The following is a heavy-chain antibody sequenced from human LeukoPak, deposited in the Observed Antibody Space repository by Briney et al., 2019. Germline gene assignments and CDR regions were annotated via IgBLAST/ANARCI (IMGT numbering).Heavy chain of an antibody. Sequence: QTGGSLRLSCAASGFTVSTYSMHWVRQAPGKGLECVSAITGDGTTTYYADSVKGRFTISRDNSRYTLYLQLNNLRAEDTAVYYCAKAYGTNGYYQLPIDFWGQGILVTVSS. D-gene: IGHD3-22*01. CDR1: GFTVSTYS. CDR2: ITGDGTTT. J-gene: IGHJ4*02. CDR3: AKAYGTNGYYQLPIDF. V-gene: IGHV3-23*01.